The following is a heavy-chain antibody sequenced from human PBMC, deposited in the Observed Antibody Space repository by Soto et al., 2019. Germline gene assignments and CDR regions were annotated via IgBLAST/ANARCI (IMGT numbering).Heavy chain of an antibody. CDR3: ASESTAYDFWSGF. CDR2: IYYSGST. J-gene: IGHJ4*02. V-gene: IGHV4-39*01. D-gene: IGHD3-3*01. CDR1: GGSISSSSYY. Sequence: SETLSLTCTVSGGSISSSSYYWGWIRQPPGKGLEWIGSIYYSGSTYYNPSLKSRVTISVDTSKNQFSLKLSSVTAADTAVYYCASESTAYDFWSGFWGQGTLVTVSS.